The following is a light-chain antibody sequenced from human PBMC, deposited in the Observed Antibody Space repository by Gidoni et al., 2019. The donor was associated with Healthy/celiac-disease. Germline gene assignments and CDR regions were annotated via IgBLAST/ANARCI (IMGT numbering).Light chain of an antibody. J-gene: IGKJ4*01. V-gene: IGKV1-39*01. Sequence: DIQMTQSPSSLSASVGDRVTITCRASQSISSYLNWYLQKPGKAPKLLIYAASSLQSGVPSRFSGSGSGTDFTLTISSLQPEDFATYYCQQSYSLLTFGGGTKVEIK. CDR2: AAS. CDR1: QSISSY. CDR3: QQSYSLLT.